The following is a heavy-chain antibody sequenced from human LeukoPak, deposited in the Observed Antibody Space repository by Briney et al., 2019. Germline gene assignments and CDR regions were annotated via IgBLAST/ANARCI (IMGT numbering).Heavy chain of an antibody. D-gene: IGHD2-2*01. Sequence: SQTLSLTCAISGDSVSSNSVTWNWIRQSPSRGLEWLGTTYYRSTWYNDYAVSVRGRITVNPDTSKNQFSLHLNSVTPEDTAVYYCARRLTQYDCFDPWGQGILVTVSS. CDR2: TYYRSTWYN. V-gene: IGHV6-1*01. CDR3: ARRLTQYDCFDP. J-gene: IGHJ5*02. CDR1: GDSVSSNSVT.